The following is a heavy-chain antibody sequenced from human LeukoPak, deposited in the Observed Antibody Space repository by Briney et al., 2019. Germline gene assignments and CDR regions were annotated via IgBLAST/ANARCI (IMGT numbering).Heavy chain of an antibody. CDR1: GGSISSYY. D-gene: IGHD3-10*01. J-gene: IGHJ3*02. CDR3: ARDRLDYYGSGSQVDAFDI. CDR2: IYYSGST. V-gene: IGHV4-59*12. Sequence: PSETLSLTCTVSGGSISSYYWTWIRQPPGKGLEWIGYIYYSGSTNYNPSLKSRVTISVDRSKNQFSLKLSSVTAADTAVYYCARDRLDYYGSGSQVDAFDIWGQGTMVTVSS.